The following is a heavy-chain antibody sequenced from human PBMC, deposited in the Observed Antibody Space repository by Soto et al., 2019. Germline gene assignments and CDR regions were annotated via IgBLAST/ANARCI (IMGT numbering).Heavy chain of an antibody. CDR3: AHPLSGPGDSTWFDP. CDR2: IYWDDDK. CDR1: GFSLSTSGVG. D-gene: IGHD2-21*01. Sequence: QITLKESGPTLVKPTQTLTLTCTFSGFSLSTSGVGVGWIRQPPGKALEWLALIYWDDDKRYSPSLKSRLTITKDTSKNLVVLTMTNMDPVDTATYYCAHPLSGPGDSTWFDPWGQGTLVTVSS. J-gene: IGHJ5*02. V-gene: IGHV2-5*02.